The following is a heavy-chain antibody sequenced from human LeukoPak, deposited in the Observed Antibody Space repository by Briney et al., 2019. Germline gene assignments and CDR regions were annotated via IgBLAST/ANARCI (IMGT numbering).Heavy chain of an antibody. V-gene: IGHV1-18*01. D-gene: IGHD6-13*01. CDR3: ARGWGLGHSSWGDDAFDI. J-gene: IGHJ3*02. Sequence: GASVKVSCKPSGYTFNTYGITWVRQAPGQGLEWMGWISPYNGNTNYAQKFQGRVTMTRDTSTSTVYMELSSLRSEDTAVYYCARGWGLGHSSWGDDAFDIWGQGTMVTVSS. CDR1: GYTFNTYG. CDR2: ISPYNGNT.